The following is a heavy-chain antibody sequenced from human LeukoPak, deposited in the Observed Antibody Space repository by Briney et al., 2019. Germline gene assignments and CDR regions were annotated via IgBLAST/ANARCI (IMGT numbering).Heavy chain of an antibody. CDR1: GGSISTYQ. CDR2: IYYSGSA. D-gene: IGHD4-23*01. CDR3: ARGQSPYRQGGNSGYFDY. J-gene: IGHJ4*02. V-gene: IGHV4-59*12. Sequence: SETLSLTCIVSGGSISTYQWCWIRQPPGKGLEWIGNIYYSGSANYNPSLKSRVTISVDTSKNQFSLKLSSVTAADTAVYYCARGQSPYRQGGNSGYFDYWGQGTLVTVSS.